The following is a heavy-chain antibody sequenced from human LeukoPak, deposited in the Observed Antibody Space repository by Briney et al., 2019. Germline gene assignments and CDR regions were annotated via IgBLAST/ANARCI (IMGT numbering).Heavy chain of an antibody. V-gene: IGHV1-2*02. CDR3: ARWLGYSSSWYPPAGFDY. Sequence: ASVKVSCKASGYTFTGYYMHWVRQAPGQGLEWMGWINPNSGGTNYAQKFQGRVTMARDTSISTAYMELSRLRSDDTAVYYCARWLGYSSSWYPPAGFDYWGQGTLVTVSS. CDR2: INPNSGGT. J-gene: IGHJ4*02. CDR1: GYTFTGYY. D-gene: IGHD6-13*01.